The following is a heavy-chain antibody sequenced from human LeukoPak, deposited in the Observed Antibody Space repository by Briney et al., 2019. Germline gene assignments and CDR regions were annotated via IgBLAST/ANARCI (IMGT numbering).Heavy chain of an antibody. J-gene: IGHJ3*02. V-gene: IGHV3-20*01. CDR2: LNWNGAIT. D-gene: IGHD3-16*02. CDR3: ARVYDYVWGSYRYTGAFDI. Sequence: GGCLRLACAAYGFTFDDYCFGSVRQVPGKGLEWDPGLNWNGAITAYAHCAKGRFTISRHNAKNSLYLQTNSLRAEDTTLYHCARVYDYVWGSYRYTGAFDIWGQGTMVTVSS. CDR1: GFTFDDYC.